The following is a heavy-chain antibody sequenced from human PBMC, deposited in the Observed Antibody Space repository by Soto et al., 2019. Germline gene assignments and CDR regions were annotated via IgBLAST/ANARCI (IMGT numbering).Heavy chain of an antibody. D-gene: IGHD2-15*01. CDR2: ISGSGAST. V-gene: IGHV3-23*01. Sequence: VGSLRLSCAASGFTFADFAGSWVRQAPGKGLEWVSAISGSGASTYFADSVKGRFTISRDNSKNTLYLQMNSLRAEDTAVYYCAKGQSGYCSGGSCYSYAFDIWGQGTMVTVSS. CDR1: GFTFADFA. CDR3: AKGQSGYCSGGSCYSYAFDI. J-gene: IGHJ3*02.